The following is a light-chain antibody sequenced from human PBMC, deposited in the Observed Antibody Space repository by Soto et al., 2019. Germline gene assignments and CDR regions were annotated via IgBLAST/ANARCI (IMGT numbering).Light chain of an antibody. Sequence: DVVMAQSPLSLPVTLGQPASISCRSGQSLVYSDGNTYLSWLQQRPGQSPRRLIYKVSNRDSGVPDRFSGSGSGTDFTLKISRVEAEDVGFYYCMQGTHGPPTFCQGTNVDIK. V-gene: IGKV2-30*01. CDR3: MQGTHGPPT. CDR1: QSLVYSDGNTY. J-gene: IGKJ1*01. CDR2: KVS.